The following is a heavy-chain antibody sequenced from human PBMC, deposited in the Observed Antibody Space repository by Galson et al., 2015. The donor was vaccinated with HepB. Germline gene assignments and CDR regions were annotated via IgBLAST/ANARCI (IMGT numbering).Heavy chain of an antibody. CDR1: GFTFSSYA. V-gene: IGHV3-23*01. D-gene: IGHD2-15*01. CDR2: ISGSGGST. J-gene: IGHJ5*02. CDR3: AKRGYCSGGSCAGNWFDP. Sequence: SLRLSCAASGFTFSSYAMSWVRQAPGKGLEWVSAISGSGGSTYYADSVKGRFTISRDNSKNTLYLQMNSLRAEDTAVYYCAKRGYCSGGSCAGNWFDPWGQGTLVTVSS.